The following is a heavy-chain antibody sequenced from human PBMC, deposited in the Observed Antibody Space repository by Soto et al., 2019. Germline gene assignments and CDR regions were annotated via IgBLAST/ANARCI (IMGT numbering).Heavy chain of an antibody. V-gene: IGHV4-61*01. D-gene: IGHD6-19*01. CDR2: SYYSGST. J-gene: IGHJ4*02. CDR1: GGSVSSGSYY. CDR3: ARMRPGIPVAREIDD. Sequence: SQTLPLTCSVSGGSVSSGSYYWGWVRPPPGKGLEWIGYSYYSGSTNYNPSLKRRVTISVDTSKNQVFLTMTNMDPVETATYYCARMRPGIPVAREIDDWGQGVMVTVSS.